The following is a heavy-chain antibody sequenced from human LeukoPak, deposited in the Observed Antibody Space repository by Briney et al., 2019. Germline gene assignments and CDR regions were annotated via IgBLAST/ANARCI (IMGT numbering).Heavy chain of an antibody. V-gene: IGHV4-34*01. CDR3: ARGWYFGVVIIGLDY. Sequence: SETLSLTCAVYGGSFSGYYWSWIRQPPGKGLEWIGEINHSGSTNYNPSLKSRVTISVDTSKNQFSLKLSPVTAADTAVYYCARGWYFGVVIIGLDYWGQGTLVTVSS. D-gene: IGHD3-3*01. CDR1: GGSFSGYY. CDR2: INHSGST. J-gene: IGHJ4*02.